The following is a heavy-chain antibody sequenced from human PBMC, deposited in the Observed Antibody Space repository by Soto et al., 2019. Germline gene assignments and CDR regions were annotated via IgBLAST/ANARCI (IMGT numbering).Heavy chain of an antibody. V-gene: IGHV4-39*01. CDR2: IYYSGST. Sequence: QLQLQESGPGLVKPSETLSLTRTVSGGPISSSSYYSGWIRQPPGKGLEWIGSIYYSGSTYYNPSLQSRVTISVDTSKNQLSLKLSSVTAADTAVYYCASNRRIYYSYGMDVWGKGTTVTVSS. D-gene: IGHD2-15*01. J-gene: IGHJ6*04. CDR3: ASNRRIYYSYGMDV. CDR1: GGPISSSSYY.